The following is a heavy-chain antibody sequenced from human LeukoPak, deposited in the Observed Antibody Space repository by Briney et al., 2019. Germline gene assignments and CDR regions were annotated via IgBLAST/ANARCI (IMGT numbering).Heavy chain of an antibody. D-gene: IGHD3-10*01. CDR1: GGSISSSY. J-gene: IGHJ5*02. Sequence: SETLSLTCTVSGGSISSSYWSWIRQPAGKGLEWIGLIYISGSTNYNPSLKSRVTISVDTSKNQFSLKLSPVTAADTAVYYCARARMITMVRGVTNWFDPWGQGTLVTVSS. CDR3: ARARMITMVRGVTNWFDP. V-gene: IGHV4-4*07. CDR2: IYISGST.